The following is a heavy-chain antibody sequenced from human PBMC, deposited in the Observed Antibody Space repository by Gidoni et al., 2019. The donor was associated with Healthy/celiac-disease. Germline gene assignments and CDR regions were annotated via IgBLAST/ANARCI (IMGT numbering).Heavy chain of an antibody. V-gene: IGHV4-34*01. J-gene: IGHJ6*02. CDR3: ARVKDPLVPYYGMDV. CDR2: INHSGST. CDR1: GGSFSGYY. Sequence: QVQLQQWGAGLLKPSETLSLTCAVYGGSFSGYYWSWIRQPPGKGLEWIGEINHSGSTNYNPSLKSRVTISVDTSKNQFSLKLSSVTAADTAVYYCARVKDPLVPYYGMDVWGQGTTVTVSS.